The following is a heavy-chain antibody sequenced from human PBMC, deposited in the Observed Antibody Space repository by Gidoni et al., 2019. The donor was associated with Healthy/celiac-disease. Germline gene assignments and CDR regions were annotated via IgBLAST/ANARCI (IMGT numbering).Heavy chain of an antibody. CDR2: ISSSSSYI. J-gene: IGHJ4*02. D-gene: IGHD2-8*02. Sequence: EVQLVASGGGLVKPGGSLRLSCAAPGFTFSRYSMNWVRQAPGKGLEWVSSISSSSSYIYYADSVKGRFTISRDNAKNSLYLQRNSLRAEDTAVYYCARNGGVRENYWGQGTLVTVSS. V-gene: IGHV3-21*01. CDR1: GFTFSRYS. CDR3: ARNGGVRENY.